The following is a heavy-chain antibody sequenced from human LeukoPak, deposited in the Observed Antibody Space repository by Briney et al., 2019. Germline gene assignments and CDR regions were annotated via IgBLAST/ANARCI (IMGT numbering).Heavy chain of an antibody. Sequence: ASVKVSCKASGYTFTTYYMHWVRQAPGQGLEWMGIINPSGGSTTYAQKFQGRVTMTRDTSTSTVYMELSSLRSEDTAVYYCARDGFIQVQYLDYWGQGTLVTVSS. CDR1: GYTFTTYY. CDR3: ARDGFIQVQYLDY. J-gene: IGHJ4*02. CDR2: INPSGGST. D-gene: IGHD2-21*01. V-gene: IGHV1-46*01.